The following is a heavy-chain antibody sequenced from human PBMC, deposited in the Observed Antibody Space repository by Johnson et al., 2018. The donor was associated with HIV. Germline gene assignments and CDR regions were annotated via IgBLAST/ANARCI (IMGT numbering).Heavy chain of an antibody. Sequence: VQLVESGGGLVQPGGSLRLSCAASGFSIRGHWMSWLRQAPGKGLEWVANIKQDGSEKYYVDSVKGRFTIARDNAKNSLYLQMNSLRAEDTAVYYCAKDQASVGTGEYAFDIWGQGTVVTVSS. J-gene: IGHJ3*02. CDR3: AKDQASVGTGEYAFDI. V-gene: IGHV3-7*03. D-gene: IGHD7-27*01. CDR2: IKQDGSEK. CDR1: GFSIRGHW.